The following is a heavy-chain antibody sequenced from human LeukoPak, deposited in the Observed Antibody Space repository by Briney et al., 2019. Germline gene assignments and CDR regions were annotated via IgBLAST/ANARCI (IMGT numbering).Heavy chain of an antibody. D-gene: IGHD3-22*01. CDR2: ISAYNGNT. Sequence: GASVKVSCKASGYTFTSYGISWVRQAPGQGLEWMGWISAYNGNTNYAQKLQGRVTMTTDTSTSTAYMELRSLRSDDTAVYYCARNYYYDSSGLLSPFDYWGQGTLVTVSS. J-gene: IGHJ4*02. V-gene: IGHV1-18*01. CDR3: ARNYYYDSSGLLSPFDY. CDR1: GYTFTSYG.